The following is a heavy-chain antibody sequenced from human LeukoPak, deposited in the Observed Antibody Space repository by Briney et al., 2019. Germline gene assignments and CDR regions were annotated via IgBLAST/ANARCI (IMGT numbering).Heavy chain of an antibody. CDR2: ISANGGST. V-gene: IGHV3-23*01. CDR3: ARDSLVVAAFDY. CDR1: GFTFSNYA. J-gene: IGHJ4*02. D-gene: IGHD2-15*01. Sequence: PGGSLRLSCAASGFTFSNYAMTWVRQAPGKGLEWVSGISANGGSTYYADSVKGRFTMSRDNAQNSLYLQMNSLRAEDTAVYYCARDSLVVAAFDYWGQGTLVTVSS.